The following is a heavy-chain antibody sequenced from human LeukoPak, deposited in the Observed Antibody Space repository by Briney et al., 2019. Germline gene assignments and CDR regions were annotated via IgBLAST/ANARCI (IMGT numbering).Heavy chain of an antibody. V-gene: IGHV4-61*01. CDR3: ARCSHLDGGGRCYGMDV. D-gene: IGHD4-23*01. CDR1: GGSISSGSYY. Sequence: SETLSLTCTVSGGSISSGSYYWSWIRQPPGKGLEWIGYIYYSGSTNYNPSLKSRVTISVDTSKNQFSLKLSSVTAADTAVYYCARCSHLDGGGRCYGMDVWGQGTTVTVSS. CDR2: IYYSGST. J-gene: IGHJ6*02.